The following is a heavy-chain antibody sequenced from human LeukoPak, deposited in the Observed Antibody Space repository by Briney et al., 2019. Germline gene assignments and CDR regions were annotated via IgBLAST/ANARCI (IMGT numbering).Heavy chain of an antibody. CDR2: ISSSSSYI. CDR1: GFTFSSYS. Sequence: GGSLRLSCAASGFTFSSYSMNWVRQAPGKGLEWVSSISSSSSYIYYADSVKGRFTISRDNAKNSLYLQMNSLRAEDTAVYYCARDGWLDIPLDYWGQGTLVTVSS. D-gene: IGHD5-18*01. J-gene: IGHJ4*02. CDR3: ARDGWLDIPLDY. V-gene: IGHV3-21*01.